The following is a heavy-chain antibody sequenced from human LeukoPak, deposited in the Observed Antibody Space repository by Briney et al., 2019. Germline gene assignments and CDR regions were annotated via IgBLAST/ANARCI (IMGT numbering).Heavy chain of an antibody. V-gene: IGHV1-69*06. Sequence: SVKVSCKASGGTFSSYAISWVRQAPGQGLEWMGGIIPIFGTANYAQKFQGRVTITADKSTSTAYMELSSLRSEDTAVYYCARDLPFDGSGTYFPFDIWGQGTMVTASS. CDR2: IIPIFGTA. J-gene: IGHJ3*02. D-gene: IGHD3-10*01. CDR3: ARDLPFDGSGTYFPFDI. CDR1: GGTFSSYA.